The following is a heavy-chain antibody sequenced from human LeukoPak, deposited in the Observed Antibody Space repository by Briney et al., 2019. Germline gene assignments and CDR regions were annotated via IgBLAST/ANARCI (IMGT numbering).Heavy chain of an antibody. CDR1: GGTFSSYA. V-gene: IGHV1-69*13. J-gene: IGHJ4*02. Sequence: SVKVSCKASGGTFSSYAISWVRQAPGQGLEWMGGIIPSFTSANYAQKFQGRVTITADESTSTAYMELRSQRSEDTAVYYCAKEAAAGSSFDYGGQGTLVTVSA. D-gene: IGHD6-13*01. CDR3: AKEAAAGSSFDY. CDR2: IIPSFTSA.